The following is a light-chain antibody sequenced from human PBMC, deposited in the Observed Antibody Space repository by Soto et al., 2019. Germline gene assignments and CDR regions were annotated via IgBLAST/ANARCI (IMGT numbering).Light chain of an antibody. Sequence: EIVLTQSPATLSVSPGDRATLSCRASQSVRSDLAWLQQKPGQAPRLLIYDASTRATGIPARFSGSVSGTEFTLTISSLQSEDFAIYYCQQYNNWPLTFSGGTKVEIK. CDR1: QSVRSD. CDR3: QQYNNWPLT. J-gene: IGKJ4*01. CDR2: DAS. V-gene: IGKV3-15*01.